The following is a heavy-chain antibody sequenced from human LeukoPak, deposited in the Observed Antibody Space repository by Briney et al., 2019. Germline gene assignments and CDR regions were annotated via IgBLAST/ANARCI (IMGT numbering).Heavy chain of an antibody. Sequence: GGSLRLSCAASGFTFSGYAMGWVRQAPGKGLEWVSIISGGGVRTYYADSVKGRLTISRDNSKNTLDLQMNSLRAEDTAVYYCARDTTYGSGTYSFDYWGQGTLVTVSS. V-gene: IGHV3-23*01. CDR3: ARDTTYGSGTYSFDY. D-gene: IGHD3-10*01. J-gene: IGHJ4*02. CDR2: ISGGGVRT. CDR1: GFTFSGYA.